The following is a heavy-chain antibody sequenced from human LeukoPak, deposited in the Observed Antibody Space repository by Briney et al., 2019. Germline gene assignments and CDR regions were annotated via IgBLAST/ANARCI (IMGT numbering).Heavy chain of an antibody. V-gene: IGHV3-30-3*01. J-gene: IGHJ3*02. CDR3: ARGLYSNGDADVFDI. CDR1: GFTFSSYA. D-gene: IGHD4-17*01. CDR2: ISYDGTNK. Sequence: PGRSLRLSCAASGFTFSSYAMHWVRQAPGKGLEWVAVISYDGTNKYYADSVKGRFTISRDNSKNTLYLQMGNLRTEDTAVYYCARGLYSNGDADVFDIWGQGTMVTVSS.